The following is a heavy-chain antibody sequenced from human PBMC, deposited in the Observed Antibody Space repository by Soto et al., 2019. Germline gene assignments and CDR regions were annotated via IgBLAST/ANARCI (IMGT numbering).Heavy chain of an antibody. CDR2: IRGSDNST. J-gene: IGHJ6*02. Sequence: GGSLRLSCAASGFTFSSYAMSWVRQAPGKGLEWVSAIRGSDNSTYYADSVKGRFTISRDNSKNTLYLQMSGLRADDTAVYYCAPMGVWGQGTTVTVSS. CDR3: APMGV. V-gene: IGHV3-23*01. CDR1: GFTFSSYA.